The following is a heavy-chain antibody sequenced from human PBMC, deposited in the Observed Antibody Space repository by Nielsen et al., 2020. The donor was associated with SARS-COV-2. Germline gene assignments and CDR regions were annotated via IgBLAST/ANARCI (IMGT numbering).Heavy chain of an antibody. CDR1: GDSVSSNSVA. V-gene: IGHV6-1*01. CDR3: TRDPGYYYGLDV. J-gene: IGHJ6*02. CDR2: IYYRSKWFY. Sequence: SQTLSLTCVISGDSVSSNSVAWNWIRQSPSRGLEWLGRIYYRSKWFYEYATSVRSRITIDPDTSKNHFSLHLNSVTSEDTAMYYCTRDPGYYYGLDVWGQGTTVIVPS.